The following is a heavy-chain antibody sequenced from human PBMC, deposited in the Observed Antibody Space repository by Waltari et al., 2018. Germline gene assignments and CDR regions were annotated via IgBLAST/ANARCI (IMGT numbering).Heavy chain of an antibody. J-gene: IGHJ4*02. CDR1: GFTFSSYE. Sequence: EVQLLESGGGLVQPGGSLRLSCAASGFTFSSYEMNWVRQAPGKGLEWVSYISCSGSTIYYAESVKSRFTFSSDNDKNSLYLQKNSLRAEDTAVYYCARRTGTIQAAHFDYWGQGTLVTVSS. CDR2: ISCSGSTI. D-gene: IGHD1-1*01. V-gene: IGHV3-48*03. CDR3: ARRTGTIQAAHFDY.